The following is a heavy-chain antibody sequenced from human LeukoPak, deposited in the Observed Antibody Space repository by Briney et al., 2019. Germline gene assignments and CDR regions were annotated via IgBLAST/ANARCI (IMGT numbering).Heavy chain of an antibody. CDR3: ARDRAVPDPSYFDL. Sequence: PGGSLRLSCVASGFTFSSYAMSWVRQAPGKGLDWVSAISSSGGSTYYANSVKGRFTISRDNSKYTLYLQVNSLRAEDTAVYYCARDRAVPDPSYFDLCGRGTLVTVSS. CDR1: GFTFSSYA. V-gene: IGHV3-23*01. D-gene: IGHD1-14*01. J-gene: IGHJ2*01. CDR2: ISSSGGST.